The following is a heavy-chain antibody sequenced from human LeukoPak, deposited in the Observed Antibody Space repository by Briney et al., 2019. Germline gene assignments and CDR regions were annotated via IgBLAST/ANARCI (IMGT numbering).Heavy chain of an antibody. J-gene: IGHJ5*02. CDR2: ISGSGGST. CDR1: GFTFSSYA. CDR3: AREGRITMVRGVNGP. D-gene: IGHD3-10*01. V-gene: IGHV3-23*01. Sequence: GGSLRLSCAASGFTFSSYAMSWVRQAPGKGLEWVSAISGSGGSTYYADSVKGRFTISRDNSKNTLYLQMNSLRAEDTAVYYCAREGRITMVRGVNGPWGQGTLVTVSS.